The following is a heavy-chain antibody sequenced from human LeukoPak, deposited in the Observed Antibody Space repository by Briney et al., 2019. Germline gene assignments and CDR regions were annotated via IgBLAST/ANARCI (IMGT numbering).Heavy chain of an antibody. V-gene: IGHV3-64*01. Sequence: GGSLRLSCAASGFTFSSYAMHWVRQAPGKGLEYVSAISSNGGSTYYANSVKGRFTISRDNSKNTLYLQMGSLRAEYMAVYYCARNLAPRRPASHSMAIPAATYGMDVWGQGPTVTVS. CDR2: ISSNGGST. CDR1: GFTFSSYA. J-gene: IGHJ6*02. D-gene: IGHD2-2*01. CDR3: ARNLAPRRPASHSMAIPAATYGMDV.